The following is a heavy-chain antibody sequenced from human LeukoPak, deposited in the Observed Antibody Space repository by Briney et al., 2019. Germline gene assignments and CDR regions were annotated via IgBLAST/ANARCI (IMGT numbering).Heavy chain of an antibody. D-gene: IGHD6-19*01. CDR3: ATHRGWLAQGTGH. J-gene: IGHJ4*02. CDR1: GFTFSYYD. Sequence: GGSLRLSCAASGFTFSYYDMNWVRQAPGKGLEWVSYIRSSGSTIYYADSVKGRFTISRDNAKNSLYLQMNSLRAEDTAVYYCATHRGWLAQGTGHWGQGTLVTVSS. CDR2: IRSSGSTI. V-gene: IGHV3-48*03.